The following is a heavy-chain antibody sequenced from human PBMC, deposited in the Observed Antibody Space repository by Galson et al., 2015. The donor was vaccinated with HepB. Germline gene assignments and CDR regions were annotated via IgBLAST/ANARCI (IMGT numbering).Heavy chain of an antibody. D-gene: IGHD1-26*01. Sequence: SLRLSCAASGFTFVSYAINWVRQAPEKGLEWVSVTSGSGDYTDYADSVKGRFTISRDNSKNTLYLQMNSLRAEDTAVYYCAKDKLGATTSTGPNAYFDYWGQGTLVTVSS. CDR2: TSGSGDYT. CDR3: AKDKLGATTSTGPNAYFDY. CDR1: GFTFVSYA. V-gene: IGHV3-23*01. J-gene: IGHJ4*02.